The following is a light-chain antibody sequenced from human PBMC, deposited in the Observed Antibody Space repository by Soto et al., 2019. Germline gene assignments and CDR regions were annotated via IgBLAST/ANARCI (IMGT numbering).Light chain of an antibody. J-gene: IGKJ2*01. V-gene: IGKV3-20*01. CDR1: QSVSSRN. Sequence: EIVLTQSPSTLSLFPGERATLSCRASQSVSSRNLAWYRQKPGQAPSLLIYGAFNRATGIPDRFSGSGSATDFTLTISRLEPADFAVYYCLLYGDSPPAYTFGQGTKLDIK. CDR3: LLYGDSPPAYT. CDR2: GAF.